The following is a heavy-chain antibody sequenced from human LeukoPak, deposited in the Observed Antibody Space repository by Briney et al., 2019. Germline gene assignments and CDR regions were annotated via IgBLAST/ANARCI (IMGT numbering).Heavy chain of an antibody. J-gene: IGHJ4*02. V-gene: IGHV1-18*01. CDR3: ARWTNIVGAMDY. D-gene: IGHD1-26*01. CDR2: ISAYNGNT. CDR1: GYIFIDYE. Sequence: ASVKVSGKASGYIFIDYEINWVRQATGQGLEWMGWISAYNGNTNYAQKLQGRVTMTTDTSTSTAYMELRSLRSDDTAVYYCARWTNIVGAMDYWGQGTLVTVSS.